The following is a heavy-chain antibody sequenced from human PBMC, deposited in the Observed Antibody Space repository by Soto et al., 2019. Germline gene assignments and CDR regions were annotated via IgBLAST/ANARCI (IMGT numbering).Heavy chain of an antibody. Sequence: QVQLVQSGAEVKQPGASVKVSCKASGYTFTNYGFTWVRQAPGQGLEWLGWISTYNGNTKYAQKVQGRVTMTTDTSTSTANMELTSLRSNDTALYYCARTTVTASYYYMDVWGKGSTVTVSS. J-gene: IGHJ6*03. CDR2: ISTYNGNT. V-gene: IGHV1-18*01. CDR1: GYTFTNYG. CDR3: ARTTVTASYYYMDV. D-gene: IGHD4-17*01.